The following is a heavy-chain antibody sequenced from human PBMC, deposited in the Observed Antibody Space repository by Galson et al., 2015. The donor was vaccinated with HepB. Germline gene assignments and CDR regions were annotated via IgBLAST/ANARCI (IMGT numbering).Heavy chain of an antibody. V-gene: IGHV4-34*01. J-gene: IGHJ4*02. CDR2: INHSGST. Sequence: SETLSLTCAVYGGSFSGYYWSWIRQPPGKGLEWIGEINHSGSTNYNPSLKSRVTISVDTSKNQFSLKLSSVTAADTAVYYCARAKTYSGSYTPLRYWGQGTLVTVSS. CDR3: ARAKTYSGSYTPLRY. CDR1: GGSFSGYY. D-gene: IGHD1-26*01.